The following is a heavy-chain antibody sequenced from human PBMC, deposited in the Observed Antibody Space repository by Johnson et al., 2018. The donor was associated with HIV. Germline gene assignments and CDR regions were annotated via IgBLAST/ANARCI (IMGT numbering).Heavy chain of an antibody. Sequence: VQLVESGGGLIQPGGSLRLSCAASDFTVSGNYMSWVRQAPGKGLEWVSLIHSGGTTFYADSVRGRFTISRDDSKNTLYLQMNSLRAEDTALYHCARVIMTVVGGDAFDIWVQGTMVTVSS. CDR2: IHSGGTT. CDR3: ARVIMTVVGGDAFDI. J-gene: IGHJ3*02. CDR1: DFTVSGNY. D-gene: IGHD3-22*01. V-gene: IGHV3-53*01.